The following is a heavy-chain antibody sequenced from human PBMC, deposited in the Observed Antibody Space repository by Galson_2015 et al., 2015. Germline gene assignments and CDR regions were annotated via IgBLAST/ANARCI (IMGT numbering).Heavy chain of an antibody. CDR1: GYTFTTYV. D-gene: IGHD3-9*01. J-gene: IGHJ6*03. V-gene: IGHV1-3*01. Sequence: SVKVSCKASGYTFTTYVMHWVRQAPGQGLEWMGWINAGSGNTKYSQKFQGRVTITRDTSASTAYMELSGLRSEDTALYYCARDLYDILTGYHSIYYYMDVWGKGTTVTVSS. CDR2: INAGSGNT. CDR3: ARDLYDILTGYHSIYYYMDV.